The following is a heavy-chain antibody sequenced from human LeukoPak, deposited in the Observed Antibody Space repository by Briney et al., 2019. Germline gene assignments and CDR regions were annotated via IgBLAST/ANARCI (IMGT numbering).Heavy chain of an antibody. CDR2: IGTAGDT. Sequence: PGGSLRLSCAASGFTFSSYDMHWVRQATGKDLEWVSAIGTAGDTYYPGSVKGRFTISRENAKNSLYPQMNSLRAGDTAVYYCARLGRGSAPGDYYGMDVWGQGTTVTVSS. D-gene: IGHD2-15*01. CDR1: GFTFSSYD. CDR3: ARLGRGSAPGDYYGMDV. J-gene: IGHJ6*02. V-gene: IGHV3-13*04.